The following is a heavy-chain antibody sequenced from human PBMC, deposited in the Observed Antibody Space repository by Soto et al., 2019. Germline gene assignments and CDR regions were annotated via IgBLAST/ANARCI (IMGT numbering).Heavy chain of an antibody. CDR3: ARDQGAIVVVPAAITYY. CDR1: GYTFTSYG. D-gene: IGHD2-2*01. V-gene: IGHV1-18*04. J-gene: IGHJ4*02. Sequence: ASVKVSCKASGYTFTSYGISWVRQAPGQGLEWMGWISAYNGNTNYAQKLQGRVTMTTDTSTSTAYMELRSLRSDDTAVYYCARDQGAIVVVPAAITYYWGQGTLVTVSS. CDR2: ISAYNGNT.